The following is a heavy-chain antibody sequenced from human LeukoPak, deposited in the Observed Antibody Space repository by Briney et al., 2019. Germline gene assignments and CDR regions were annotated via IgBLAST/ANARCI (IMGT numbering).Heavy chain of an antibody. J-gene: IGHJ5*02. D-gene: IGHD1-26*01. CDR3: ARDLLGSYRLTNWFDP. V-gene: IGHV1-2*02. CDR1: GYTFTGYY. Sequence: ASVKVSCKASGYTFTGYYMHWVRQAPGQGLEWMGWINPNSGGTNYAQKLQGRVTMTRDTSISTAYMELSRLRSDDTAVYYCARDLLGSYRLTNWFDPWGQGTLVTVSS. CDR2: INPNSGGT.